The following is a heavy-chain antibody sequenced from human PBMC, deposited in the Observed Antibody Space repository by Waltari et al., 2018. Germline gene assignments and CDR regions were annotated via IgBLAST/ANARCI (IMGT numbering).Heavy chain of an antibody. CDR1: GFTFSSHW. J-gene: IGHJ5*02. CDR3: ARDRGTATPLDP. V-gene: IGHV3-74*03. CDR2: ITTDETNT. Sequence: EVQVVESGGGLVQPGGSLRLSCVASGFTFSSHWMHWVRQVSGKGLGWVSRITTDETNTAYADAGKGRFTVSRDNAKNTVYLQMTSVRAEDTGIYYCARDRGTATPLDPWGQGTVVTVSS. D-gene: IGHD3-10*01.